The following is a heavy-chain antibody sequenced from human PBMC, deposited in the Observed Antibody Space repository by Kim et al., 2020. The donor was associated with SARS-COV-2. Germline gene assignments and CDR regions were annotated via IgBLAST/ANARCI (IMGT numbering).Heavy chain of an antibody. CDR2: MNPNSDNT. V-gene: IGHV1-8*01. J-gene: IGHJ3*02. Sequence: ASVKVSCKASGYTFTSYDINWVRQATGQGLEWMGWMNPNSDNTDYAQKFQGRVTMTRNTSINTAYMELSSLGSEDTAVYYCARGRGSYSAFDIWGQGTMVTVSS. CDR1: GYTFTSYD. D-gene: IGHD1-26*01. CDR3: ARGRGSYSAFDI.